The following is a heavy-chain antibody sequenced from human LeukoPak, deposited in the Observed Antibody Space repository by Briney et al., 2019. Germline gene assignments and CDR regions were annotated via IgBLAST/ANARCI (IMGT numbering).Heavy chain of an antibody. CDR1: GGSISSSSYY. CDR3: ARDSNIVVVPAAMSPGFDP. Sequence: PSETLSLTCTVSGGSISSSSYYWGWIRQPPGKVLEWIGSIYYSGITYYNPSLKSRVTIAVDTCKNQYSLKLSSVTAADPAVYYCARDSNIVVVPAAMSPGFDPWGQGTLVTVSS. CDR2: IYYSGIT. V-gene: IGHV4-39*07. D-gene: IGHD2-2*01. J-gene: IGHJ5*02.